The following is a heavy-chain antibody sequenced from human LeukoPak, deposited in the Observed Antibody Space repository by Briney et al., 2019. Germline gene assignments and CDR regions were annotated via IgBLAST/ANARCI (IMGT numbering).Heavy chain of an antibody. CDR1: GGSISSSSYY. CDR3: TRNNWFDP. V-gene: IGHV4-39*01. J-gene: IGHJ5*02. CDR2: IYYSGST. Sequence: SETLSLTCTVSGGSISSSSYYWGWIRQSPGKGLEWIGSIYYSGSTYYNPSLKSRVTISVDTSKNQFSLKLSSVTAADTAVYYCTRNNWFDPWGQGTLVTVSS.